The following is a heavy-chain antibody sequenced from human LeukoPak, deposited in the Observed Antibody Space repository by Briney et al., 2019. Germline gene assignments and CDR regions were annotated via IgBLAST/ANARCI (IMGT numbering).Heavy chain of an antibody. CDR3: AREESDYGDNNHGHFFDY. CDR2: IYHSGSGST. CDR1: GGSISSGGHS. D-gene: IGHD4-23*01. J-gene: IGHJ4*02. Sequence: PSETLSLTCTVSGGSISSGGHSWSWIRQPPGKGLEWIGYIYHSGSGSTYYNPSLKSRVTISVDTSKNQFSLKLSSVTAADTAVYYCAREESDYGDNNHGHFFDYWGQGTLVTVSS. V-gene: IGHV4-30-2*01.